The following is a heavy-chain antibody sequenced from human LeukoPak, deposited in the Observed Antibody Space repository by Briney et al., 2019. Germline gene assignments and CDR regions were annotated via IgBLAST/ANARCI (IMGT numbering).Heavy chain of an antibody. J-gene: IGHJ1*01. CDR1: GFTFSSYG. D-gene: IGHD3-10*01. CDR2: ISYDGSNK. Sequence: PGRSLRLSCAASGFTFSSYGMHWVRQAPGKGLEWVAVISYDGSNKYYADSVKGRFTISRDNSKNTLYLQMNSLRAEDTAVYYCARTDGSGSYRPDLEYFQHWGQGTLVTVSS. CDR3: ARTDGSGSYRPDLEYFQH. V-gene: IGHV3-30*03.